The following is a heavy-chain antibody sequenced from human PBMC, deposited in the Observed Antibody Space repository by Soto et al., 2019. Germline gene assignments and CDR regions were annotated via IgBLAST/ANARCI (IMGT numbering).Heavy chain of an antibody. CDR2: IYPGDSDT. J-gene: IGHJ3*02. V-gene: IGHV5-51*01. CDR3: ARQGYYYVSSGYYYDAFDI. CDR1: GYSFTSYW. D-gene: IGHD3-22*01. Sequence: GESLKISCKGSGYSFTSYWIGWVRQMPGKGLEWMGIIYPGDSDTRYSPSFQGQVTISADKSISTAYLQWSSLKASDTAMYYCARQGYYYVSSGYYYDAFDIWGQGTMVPSPQ.